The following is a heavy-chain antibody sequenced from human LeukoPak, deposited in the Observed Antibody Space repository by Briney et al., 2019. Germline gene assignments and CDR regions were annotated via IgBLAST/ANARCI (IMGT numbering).Heavy chain of an antibody. CDR3: ARGGGRYSYVYFDY. CDR1: GGSFSGYY. Sequence: PSETLSLTCAVYGGSFSGYYWSWIRQPPGKGLEWIGEINHIGSTNDNPSLKSRVTISLDTSKNQYSLKLSSVTAADTAVYYCARGGGRYSYVYFDYWGQGTLVTVSS. CDR2: INHIGST. D-gene: IGHD5-18*01. V-gene: IGHV4-34*01. J-gene: IGHJ4*02.